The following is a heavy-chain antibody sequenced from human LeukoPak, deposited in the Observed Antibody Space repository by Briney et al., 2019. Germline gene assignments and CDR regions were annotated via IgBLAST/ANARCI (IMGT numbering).Heavy chain of an antibody. CDR1: GFTFSSYA. CDR3: AKCIVGAHDSFDY. CDR2: ISGSGGST. V-gene: IGHV3-23*01. D-gene: IGHD1-26*01. J-gene: IGHJ4*02. Sequence: GGSLRLSCAASGFTFSSYAMSWVRQAPGKGLEWVSAISGSGGSTYYADSVKGRFTISRDNSKNTLYLQMDSLRAEDTAVYYCAKCIVGAHDSFDYWGQGTLVTVSS.